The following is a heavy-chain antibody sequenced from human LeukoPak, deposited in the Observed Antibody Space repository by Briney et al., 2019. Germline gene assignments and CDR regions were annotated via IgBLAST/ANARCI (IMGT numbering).Heavy chain of an antibody. V-gene: IGHV3-64D*06. J-gene: IGHJ2*01. CDR3: VKAGVEDDWYFDL. CDR2: ISNNGYIT. CDR1: GFIFSIYA. D-gene: IGHD3-3*01. Sequence: GGSLRLSCSASGFIFSIYAMHWVRQAPGKGLEYVSAISNNGYITYYADSVKGRFTISRVNSKKTLFLQMSSLRAEDTAVYFCVKAGVEDDWYFDLWGRGTLVTVSS.